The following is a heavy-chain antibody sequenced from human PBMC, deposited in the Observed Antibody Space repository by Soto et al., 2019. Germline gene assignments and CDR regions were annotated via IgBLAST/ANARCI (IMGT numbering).Heavy chain of an antibody. V-gene: IGHV4-39*01. CDR3: ARRAVGRSTDY. Sequence: QLQLQESGPGLVKPSETLSLTCTVSGASISSSSYYWGWIRQPPGEVLEWIGSVYGSGSTYYNPSLRSRVAISIDTSKNEFSLKLNSVTAADTAVYYCARRAVGRSTDYWGQGTLVTVSS. CDR2: VYGSGST. CDR1: GASISSSSYY. J-gene: IGHJ4*02.